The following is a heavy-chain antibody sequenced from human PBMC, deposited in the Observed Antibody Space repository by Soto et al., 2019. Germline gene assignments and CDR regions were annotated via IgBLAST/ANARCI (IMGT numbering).Heavy chain of an antibody. CDR1: GYTFIRYG. V-gene: IGHV1-3*01. CDR2: INADNGNV. D-gene: IGHD6-19*01. J-gene: IGHJ4*02. CDR3: ARITVAGYFDY. Sequence: QVQLVQSGAEVKKPGASVKASCMASGYTFIRYGIHWMRQAPGQRPEWMGWINADNGNVKYAEKFQGRVSITRATYARAAYMELSSLRAEDTAVYYCARITVAGYFDYWGQGTEVTVSS.